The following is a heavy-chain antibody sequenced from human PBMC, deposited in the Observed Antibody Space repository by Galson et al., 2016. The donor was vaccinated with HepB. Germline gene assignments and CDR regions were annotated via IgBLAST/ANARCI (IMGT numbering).Heavy chain of an antibody. V-gene: IGHV5-10-1*01. J-gene: IGHJ4*02. CDR3: AKGERTNSLGDFDY. D-gene: IGHD3-16*01. CDR2: VDPSDSHA. CDR1: GYIFTKYW. Sequence: QSGAEVKQPGGSLRISCQASGYIFTKYWISWVRQLPGKGLQWMGKVDPSDSHAYYSPSFQDHVTISADRSVSTAYLQWSGLKASDTAIYYCAKGERTNSLGDFDYWGQGTLVTVSS.